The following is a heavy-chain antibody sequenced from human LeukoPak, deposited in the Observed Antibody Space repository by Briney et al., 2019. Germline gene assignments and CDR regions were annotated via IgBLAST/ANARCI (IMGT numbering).Heavy chain of an antibody. CDR1: GFTFSRHA. Sequence: GGSLRLSCEASGFTFSRHAMSWVRQAPGKGLEWVSSLSGTGGSTYYADSVKGRLTVSRDNSRNMLYLEMNSLRAEDTAVYYCAKMFPRGGYWGQGTLVTVSS. CDR2: LSGTGGST. CDR3: AKMFPRGGY. D-gene: IGHD3-10*02. J-gene: IGHJ4*02. V-gene: IGHV3-23*01.